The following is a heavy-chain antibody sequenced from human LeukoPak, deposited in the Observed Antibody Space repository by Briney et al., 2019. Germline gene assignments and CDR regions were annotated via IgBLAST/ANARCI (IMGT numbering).Heavy chain of an antibody. V-gene: IGHV1-8*02. CDR3: ARESYYYYYGMDV. CDR1: GYTFTSYY. Sequence: ASVKVSCKASGYTFTSYYMHWVRQATGQGLEWMGWMNPNSGNTGYAQKFQGRVTMTRNTSISTAYMELSSLRPEDTAVYYCARESYYYYYGMDVWGQGTTVTVSS. CDR2: MNPNSGNT. J-gene: IGHJ6*02.